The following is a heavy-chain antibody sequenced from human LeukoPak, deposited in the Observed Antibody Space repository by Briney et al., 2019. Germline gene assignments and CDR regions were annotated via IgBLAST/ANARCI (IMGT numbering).Heavy chain of an antibody. CDR1: GFTFSDHY. V-gene: IGHV3-11*06. CDR2: ISTFSRYT. D-gene: IGHD3-10*01. J-gene: IGHJ4*02. Sequence: GGSLRLSCAASGFTFSDHYMSWIRQAPGKGLEWVSYISTFSRYTSYADSVKGRFTISRDNAKNSLYLQMNSLRAEDTAVYYCARDGRLWFGEFGFDYWGQGTLVTVSS. CDR3: ARDGRLWFGEFGFDY.